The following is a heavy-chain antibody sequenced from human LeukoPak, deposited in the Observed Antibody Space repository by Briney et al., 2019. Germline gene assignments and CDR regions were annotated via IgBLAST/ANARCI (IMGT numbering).Heavy chain of an antibody. J-gene: IGHJ4*02. CDR3: ARGVYSSSWTPFDY. Sequence: ASVKVSCKASGYTFTSYGISWVRQAPGQGLEWMGWISAYSGNTNYAQKLQGRVTMTTDTSTSTAYMELRSLRSDDTAVYYCARGVYSSSWTPFDYWGQGTLVTVSS. D-gene: IGHD6-13*01. V-gene: IGHV1-18*01. CDR1: GYTFTSYG. CDR2: ISAYSGNT.